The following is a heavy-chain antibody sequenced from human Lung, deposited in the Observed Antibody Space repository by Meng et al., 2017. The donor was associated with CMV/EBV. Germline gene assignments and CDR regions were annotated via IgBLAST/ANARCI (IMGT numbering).Heavy chain of an antibody. V-gene: IGHV1-2*06. Sequence: VQLVPSGAYVNRPGASVKISCQASGYSFSGFYLNWARQAPGHGLEWLGRVNPISDDTHLAQKFEGRITVTRGATINTAFMELTRLRPDDTAVYYCAKSSDNGWSSWGPGTLVTVSS. J-gene: IGHJ4*01. D-gene: IGHD6-19*01. CDR3: AKSSDNGWSS. CDR2: VNPISDDT. CDR1: GYSFSGFY.